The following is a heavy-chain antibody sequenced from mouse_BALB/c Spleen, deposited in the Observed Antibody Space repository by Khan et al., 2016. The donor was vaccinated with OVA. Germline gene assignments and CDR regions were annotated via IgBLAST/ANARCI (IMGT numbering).Heavy chain of an antibody. Sequence: EVQLQESGPGLVKPSQSLSLTCTVTGYSITSDYAWNWIRQFPGNKLEWMGYISYSGSTSYNPSHKSRSSITRDTSKNQFFLQLNSVTTEDTATYYCARAYDGYYFDYWGHGPTLTVSS. CDR2: ISYSGST. CDR1: GYSITSDYA. D-gene: IGHD2-9*01. J-gene: IGHJ2*01. V-gene: IGHV3-2*02. CDR3: ARAYDGYYFDY.